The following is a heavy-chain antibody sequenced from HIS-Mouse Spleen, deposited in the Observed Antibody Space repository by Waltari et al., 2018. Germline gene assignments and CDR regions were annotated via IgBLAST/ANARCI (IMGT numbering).Heavy chain of an antibody. D-gene: IGHD6-13*01. CDR1: GFTFSSYG. CDR2: ISYDGSNK. J-gene: IGHJ5*02. V-gene: IGHV3-30*03. CDR3: AGRIAAAGTDWFDP. Sequence: QVQLVESGGGVVQPGRSLRLSCAASGFTFSSYGMHWVRQAPGKGLEWVAVISYDGSNKYYADSVKGRFTISRDNSKNTLYLQMNSLRAEDTAVYYCAGRIAAAGTDWFDPWGQGTLVTVSS.